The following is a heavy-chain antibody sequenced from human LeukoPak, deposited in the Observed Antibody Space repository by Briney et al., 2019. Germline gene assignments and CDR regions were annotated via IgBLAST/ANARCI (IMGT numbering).Heavy chain of an antibody. D-gene: IGHD3-3*01. CDR1: GFTVSSNY. CDR2: IYSGGST. J-gene: IGHJ6*02. CDR3: AKDSRFLEWQDAGLYYYYYGMDV. Sequence: GGSLRLSCAASGFTVSSNYMSWVRQAPGKGLEWVSVIYSGGSTYYADSVKGRFTISRHNSKNTLYLQMNSLRAEDTAVYYCAKDSRFLEWQDAGLYYYYYGMDVWGQGTTVTVSS. V-gene: IGHV3-53*04.